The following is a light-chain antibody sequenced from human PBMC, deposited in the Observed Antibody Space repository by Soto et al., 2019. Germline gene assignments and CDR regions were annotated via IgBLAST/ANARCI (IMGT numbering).Light chain of an antibody. V-gene: IGKV3-11*01. Sequence: EIVLTQSPATLSLSPGERATLSCRASQSVSSYLAWYQQKPGQAPRLLIYDASNRATGIPARLSGSGSGTDFTLTISSLEPEEFAVYYCQQPYTFGQGTKLEIK. CDR1: QSVSSY. CDR2: DAS. J-gene: IGKJ2*01. CDR3: QQPYT.